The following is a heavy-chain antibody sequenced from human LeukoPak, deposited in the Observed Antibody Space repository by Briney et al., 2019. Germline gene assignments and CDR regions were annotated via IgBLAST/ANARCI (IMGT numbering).Heavy chain of an antibody. CDR1: GGSISSSSYY. CDR2: IYYSGST. J-gene: IGHJ6*03. D-gene: IGHD2-15*01. V-gene: IGHV4-39*07. Sequence: SETLSLTCTVSGGSISSSSYYWGWIRQPPGKGLEWIGSIYYSGSTYYNPSLKSRVTISVDTSKNQFSLKLSSVTAADTAVYYCARQTGLPGYYYYYMDVWGKGTTVTVSS. CDR3: ARQTGLPGYYYYYMDV.